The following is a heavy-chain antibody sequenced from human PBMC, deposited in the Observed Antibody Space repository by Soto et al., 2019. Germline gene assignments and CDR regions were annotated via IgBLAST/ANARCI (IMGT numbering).Heavy chain of an antibody. Sequence: QVQLQESGPGLVKPSETLSLTCTVSGGSISSYYWSWIRQPPGKGLEWIGYIYYSGSTNYNPSLKSRVTISVDTSKKQFSLKLSSVTAADTAVYYCASLTYDSSGTYFDYWGQGTLVTVSS. D-gene: IGHD3-22*01. J-gene: IGHJ4*02. CDR3: ASLTYDSSGTYFDY. CDR1: GGSISSYY. V-gene: IGHV4-59*01. CDR2: IYYSGST.